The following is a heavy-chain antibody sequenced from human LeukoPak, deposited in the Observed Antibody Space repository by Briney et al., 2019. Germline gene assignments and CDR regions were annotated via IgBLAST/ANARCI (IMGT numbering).Heavy chain of an antibody. CDR2: TYYRSKWNN. D-gene: IGHD6-19*01. J-gene: IGHJ3*02. Sequence: SQTLSPTCAISGDSVSSNSAAWNWIRQSPSRGLEWLGRTYYRSKWNNNYALSVKSRIIINPDTSKNQFSLQLNSMTPEDTAVYYCARVRYSSGWDEAFDIWGQGTMVTVSS. V-gene: IGHV6-1*01. CDR3: ARVRYSSGWDEAFDI. CDR1: GDSVSSNSAA.